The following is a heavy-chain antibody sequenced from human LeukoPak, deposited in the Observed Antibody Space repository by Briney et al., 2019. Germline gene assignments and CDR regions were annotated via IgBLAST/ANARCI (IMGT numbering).Heavy chain of an antibody. D-gene: IGHD5-24*01. Sequence: ASVKVSCKASGYTFTRYRMQWVRQAPGQGLEWMGIINPGGGSTSYAQKFQGRVTMTRDTSTSTFYMDLSSLRSEDTAVYYCARRTDGYNYFDYWGQGTLVTVSS. J-gene: IGHJ4*02. CDR3: ARRTDGYNYFDY. CDR1: GYTFTRYR. V-gene: IGHV1-46*01. CDR2: INPGGGST.